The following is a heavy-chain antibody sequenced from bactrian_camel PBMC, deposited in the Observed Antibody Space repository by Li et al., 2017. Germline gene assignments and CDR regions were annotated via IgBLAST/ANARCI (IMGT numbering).Heavy chain of an antibody. CDR1: GWTRGVGC. Sequence: HVQLVESGGNSVQAGESLRLSCAASGWTRGVGCMAWFRRFPGGKEREGVAGIDGAGDATYADSVKGRFTISQDNAKKTLYLQMDNLKPEDTAAYYCAAADSDGTCDAICAGGYCYYRDDQPTNNLNYWGQGTQVTVS. V-gene: IGHV3S53*01. CDR2: IDGAGDA. J-gene: IGHJ4*01. D-gene: IGHD3*01. CDR3: AAADSDGTCDAICAGGYCYYRDDQPTNNLNY.